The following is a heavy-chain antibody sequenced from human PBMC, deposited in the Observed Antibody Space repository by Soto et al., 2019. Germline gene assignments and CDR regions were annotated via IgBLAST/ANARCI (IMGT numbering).Heavy chain of an antibody. Sequence: ASVQVSCKASGYTFTNHGISWLRQAPGQGLEWLGWISGHNGNTKYAQRLKGRVTMTADTSTSTAYMELRSLRSDDTAVYYCARDLYPLAYYFDFWGQGTLVTV. CDR2: ISGHNGNT. J-gene: IGHJ4*02. V-gene: IGHV1-18*04. CDR1: GYTFTNHG. CDR3: ARDLYPLAYYFDF. D-gene: IGHD2-8*01.